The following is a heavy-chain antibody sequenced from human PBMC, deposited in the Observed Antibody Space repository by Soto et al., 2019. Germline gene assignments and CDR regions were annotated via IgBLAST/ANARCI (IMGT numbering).Heavy chain of an antibody. V-gene: IGHV1-69*05. CDR1: GGTFSSYA. CDR3: ARAISGMFFY. D-gene: IGHD3-10*02. J-gene: IGHJ4*02. CDR2: ISAIIGTA. Sequence: SVKVSCKASGGTFSSYAISWGRQAPGQGLEWMGGISAIIGTANYAQKLQGRVTMTTDASTSTAYMELRSLRSDDTAVYYCARAISGMFFYWGQGTLVTVSS.